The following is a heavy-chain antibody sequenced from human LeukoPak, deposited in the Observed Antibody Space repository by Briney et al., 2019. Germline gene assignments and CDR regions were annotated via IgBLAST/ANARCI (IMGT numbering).Heavy chain of an antibody. Sequence: GGSLRLSCAASGFTFSTYAMHWVRQAPGKGLEWVSGISGSGGSTYYADSMKGRFTISRDNSKNTLYLQINSLRAEDTAVYYCAKDFSVGVTMIRGPFDPWGQGTLVTVSS. CDR1: GFTFSTYA. J-gene: IGHJ5*02. CDR2: ISGSGGST. CDR3: AKDFSVGVTMIRGPFDP. D-gene: IGHD3-10*01. V-gene: IGHV3-23*01.